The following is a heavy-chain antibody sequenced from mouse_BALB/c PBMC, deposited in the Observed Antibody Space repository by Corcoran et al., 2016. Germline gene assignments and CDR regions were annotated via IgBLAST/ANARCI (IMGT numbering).Heavy chain of an antibody. D-gene: IGHD3-1*01. V-gene: IGHV9-3*02. CDR1: GYTFTNYG. Sequence: QIQLVQTGPELKKPGETVKISCKASGYTFTNYGMNWMKQAPGKGLKWMGWINTNTGEPTYAEEFKGRFAFSLETSASTAYLQINNLKNEDTATYFCARGSSGYDYWGQGTTLTVS. J-gene: IGHJ2*01. CDR3: ARGSSGYDY. CDR2: INTNTGEP.